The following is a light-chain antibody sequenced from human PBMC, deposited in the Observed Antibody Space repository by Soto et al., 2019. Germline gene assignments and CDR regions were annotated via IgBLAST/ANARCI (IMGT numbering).Light chain of an antibody. Sequence: EIVLTQSPGTLSLSPGERATLSCRASQSVTRSYLGWYQQKPGQAPRLLIYNASNRPTGIPDRFSGSGSGTDFTLTISRLEPEDFAIYYCHQYAYAPLTFGQGTTVEV. J-gene: IGKJ1*01. CDR3: HQYAYAPLT. V-gene: IGKV3-20*01. CDR2: NAS. CDR1: QSVTRSY.